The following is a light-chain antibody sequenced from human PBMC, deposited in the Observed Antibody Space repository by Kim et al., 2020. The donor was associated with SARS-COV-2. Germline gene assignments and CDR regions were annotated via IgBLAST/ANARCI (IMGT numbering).Light chain of an antibody. Sequence: APGQKATINCGGNNMVNKSVHWYQQKPGQAPSVFIYYDSDRPSGIPERLPGSNSGNTATLTISGVEDGDEADYYCQVWDSPSDHLVFGGGTRLTVL. CDR1: NMVNKS. J-gene: IGLJ3*02. V-gene: IGLV3-21*04. CDR2: YDS. CDR3: QVWDSPSDHLV.